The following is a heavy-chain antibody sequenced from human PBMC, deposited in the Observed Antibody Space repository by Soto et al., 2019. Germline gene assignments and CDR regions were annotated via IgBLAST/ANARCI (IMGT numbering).Heavy chain of an antibody. CDR2: INHSGST. V-gene: IGHV4-34*01. CDR1: GGSFSGYY. Sequence: TSETLSLTCAVYGGSFSGYYWSWIRQPPGKGLEWIGEINHSGSTNYNPSLKSRVTISVDTSKNQFSLKLSSVTAADTAVYYCATRSYGSPFDYWGQGTLVTVSS. D-gene: IGHD4-17*01. J-gene: IGHJ4*02. CDR3: ATRSYGSPFDY.